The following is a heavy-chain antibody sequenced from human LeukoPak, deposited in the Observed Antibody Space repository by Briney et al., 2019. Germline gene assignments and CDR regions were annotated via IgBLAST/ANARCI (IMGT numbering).Heavy chain of an antibody. CDR1: GFTFSSYG. D-gene: IGHD3-10*01. V-gene: IGHV3-30*02. Sequence: GGSLRLSCAASGFTFSSYGMHWVRQAPGKGLEWVAFIRYDGSNKYYADSVKGRFTISRDNSKNTLYLQMNSLRAEDTAVYYCARDGGSETNWFDPWGQGTLVTVSS. CDR2: IRYDGSNK. J-gene: IGHJ5*02. CDR3: ARDGGSETNWFDP.